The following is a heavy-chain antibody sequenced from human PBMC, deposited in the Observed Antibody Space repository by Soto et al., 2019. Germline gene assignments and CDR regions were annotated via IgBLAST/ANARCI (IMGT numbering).Heavy chain of an antibody. CDR3: ATPQDYDGCLAS. Sequence: GASVKVSCKASGYTFTSYAMHWVRQAPGQRLEWMGWINTGNGNTKYSQKFQGRVTITRDTSASTAYMELSSLRSEDTAVYYCATPQDYDGCLASWGQGTLVTVSS. V-gene: IGHV1-3*04. CDR2: INTGNGNT. J-gene: IGHJ4*02. CDR1: GYTFTSYA. D-gene: IGHD3-22*01.